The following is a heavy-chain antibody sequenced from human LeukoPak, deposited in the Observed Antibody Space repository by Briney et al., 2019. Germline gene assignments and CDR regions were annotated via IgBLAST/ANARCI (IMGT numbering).Heavy chain of an antibody. D-gene: IGHD6-13*01. CDR2: ISGSGGST. CDR1: GFTFSSYA. J-gene: IGHJ4*02. V-gene: IGHV3-23*01. Sequence: GGSLRLSCAASGFTFSSYAMSWVRQAPGKGLEWVSGISGSGGSTYYADSVKGRFTISRDNSKNTLYVQMNSLRAEDTAVYYCAKGIAAAGRSGSAFEYWGQGTLVTVSS. CDR3: AKGIAAAGRSGSAFEY.